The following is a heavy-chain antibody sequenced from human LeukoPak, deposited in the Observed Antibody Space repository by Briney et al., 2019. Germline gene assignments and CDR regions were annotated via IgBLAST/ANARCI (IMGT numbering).Heavy chain of an antibody. CDR1: GFTFSSYS. Sequence: PGGSLRLSCAASGFTFSSYSMNWVRQAPGKGLEWVSSISSSSSYIYYADSVKGRFTISRDNAKNSLYLQMNSLRAEDTAVYYCARARLRYFDWLLYDAFDIWGRGTMVTVSS. CDR2: ISSSSSYI. J-gene: IGHJ3*02. CDR3: ARARLRYFDWLLYDAFDI. V-gene: IGHV3-21*01. D-gene: IGHD3-9*01.